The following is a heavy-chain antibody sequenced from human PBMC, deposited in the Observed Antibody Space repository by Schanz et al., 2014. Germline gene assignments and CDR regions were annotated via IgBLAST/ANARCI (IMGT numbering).Heavy chain of an antibody. D-gene: IGHD1-26*01. Sequence: QVQLQESGPGLVKPSETLSLTCTVSGGSINSYYWNWIRQPPGKGLEWIGHIYSRGNANYNPSLQSRVTISLDTSKAQVSLRLNSVSAADTAVYYCARLGVGDKAYYYYGTDVWGQGTTVLVSS. CDR3: ARLGVGDKAYYYYGTDV. CDR2: IYSRGNA. V-gene: IGHV4-59*08. J-gene: IGHJ6*02. CDR1: GGSINSYY.